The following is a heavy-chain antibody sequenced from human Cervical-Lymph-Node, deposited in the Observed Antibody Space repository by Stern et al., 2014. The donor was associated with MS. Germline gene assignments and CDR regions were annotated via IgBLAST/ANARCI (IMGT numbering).Heavy chain of an antibody. Sequence: QLQLQESGPGLVKPSETLSLTCSVSGYSITNAYYWGWSRQSPGQGLEWMGSIRHSGTTYYSPSLKSRVTISLDSAKNQFSLKLPSVTAADTAVYYCARVPRGEFADYWGQGTLVTVTS. D-gene: IGHD3-16*01. CDR1: GYSITNAYY. V-gene: IGHV4-38-2*02. J-gene: IGHJ4*02. CDR3: ARVPRGEFADY. CDR2: IRHSGTT.